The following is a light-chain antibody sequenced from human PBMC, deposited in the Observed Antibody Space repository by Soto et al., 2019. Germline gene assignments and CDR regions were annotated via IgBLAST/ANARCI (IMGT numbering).Light chain of an antibody. CDR1: QSVSNNY. CDR2: GAS. CDR3: HQYGSSPGT. V-gene: IGKV3-20*01. J-gene: IGKJ1*01. Sequence: VLKQSPGTLSLTTGERATLSCRASQSVSNNYLAWYQQKPGQAPRLLIYGASNRATGIPDRFSGSGSGTDFTLTISRLEPEDFAVYYCHQYGSSPGTFGQGTKVDIK.